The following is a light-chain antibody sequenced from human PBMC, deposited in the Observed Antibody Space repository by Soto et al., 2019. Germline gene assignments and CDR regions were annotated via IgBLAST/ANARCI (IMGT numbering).Light chain of an antibody. J-gene: IGKJ4*01. CDR3: MQSVQFPRT. Sequence: DSVMTQTPLSRSVTPGQPASISCKSIQSLLGSDGKTYLSWYLQKPGHPPQLLIFEVSNHFSGVSDRFSGSGSGTDFTLKISRVEAEHVGVYYCMQSVQFPRTFGGGTKVDIK. CDR1: QSLLGSDGKTY. V-gene: IGKV2D-29*01. CDR2: EVS.